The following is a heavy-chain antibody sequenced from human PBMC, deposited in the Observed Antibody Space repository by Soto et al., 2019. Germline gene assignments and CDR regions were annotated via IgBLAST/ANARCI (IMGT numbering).Heavy chain of an antibody. CDR3: ARGPGPYDSSGYYMDY. D-gene: IGHD3-22*01. Sequence: GVSLRLSCAASGFTLSSYDMHWVLQGTGTGLAWVSALGSAGVTYDPGSGRGRFTISRENAKTSLYHQMNSLRPGDTAVYYCARGPGPYDSSGYYMDYWRQGTLVTVSS. V-gene: IGHV3-13*01. CDR1: GFTLSSYD. J-gene: IGHJ4*02. CDR2: LGSAGVT.